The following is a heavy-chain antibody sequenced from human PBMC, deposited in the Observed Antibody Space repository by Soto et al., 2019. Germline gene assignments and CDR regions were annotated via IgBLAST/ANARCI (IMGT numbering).Heavy chain of an antibody. J-gene: IGHJ4*02. CDR1: GYAFLNLV. Sequence: QVALGQPGAKGRKPGASVKVPCKASGYAFLNLVLPWLGRALGKGFGWMGRISAVNGNTNSAQNLQGRFTMAVDATTSTAYMELRSLTSDDTAVYYCASGGSMVRGVITLAYWGQGALVTVSS. V-gene: IGHV1-18*01. D-gene: IGHD3-10*01. CDR3: ASGGSMVRGVITLAY. CDR2: ISAVNGNT.